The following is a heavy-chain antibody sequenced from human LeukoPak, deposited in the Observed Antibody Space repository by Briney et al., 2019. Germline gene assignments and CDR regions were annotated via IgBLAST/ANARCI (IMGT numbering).Heavy chain of an antibody. CDR1: GFTFSTYV. Sequence: GGSLRLSCAATGFTFSTYVMNWFRQAPGKGLEWVSTISVGAEYIFYADSVKGRFTISRDDSNNALYLQMHSLRAEDTALYYCASGPPFLKYFEYWGQGTLVTVSS. D-gene: IGHD3-3*01. V-gene: IGHV3-23*01. CDR2: ISVGAEYI. CDR3: ASGPPFLKYFEY. J-gene: IGHJ4*02.